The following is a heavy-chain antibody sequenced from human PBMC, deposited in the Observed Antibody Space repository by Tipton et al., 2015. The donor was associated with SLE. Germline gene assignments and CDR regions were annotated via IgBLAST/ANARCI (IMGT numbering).Heavy chain of an antibody. CDR2: IYYSGST. CDR3: ARRSMVRGWGWFDP. Sequence: LRLSCAVSGGSLSSGGYYWSWIRQHPGKGLEWIGYIYYSGSTYYNPSLKSRVTISVDTSKNQFSLKLSSVTAADTAVYYCARRSMVRGWGWFDPWGQGTLVTVSS. D-gene: IGHD3-10*01. J-gene: IGHJ5*02. V-gene: IGHV4-31*11. CDR1: GGSLSSGGYY.